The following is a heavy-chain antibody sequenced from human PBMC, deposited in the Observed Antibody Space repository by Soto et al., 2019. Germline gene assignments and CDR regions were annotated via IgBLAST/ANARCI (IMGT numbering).Heavy chain of an antibody. V-gene: IGHV1-18*01. Sequence: GASVKVSCKASDYTFTSYGISWVRQAPGQGLEWMGWISAYNGNTNYAQKLQGRVTMTTDTSTSTAYMELRSLRSDDTAVYYCARTTPSIAVAGTSTYFDYWGQGTLVTVSS. CDR3: ARTTPSIAVAGTSTYFDY. CDR2: ISAYNGNT. J-gene: IGHJ4*02. CDR1: DYTFTSYG. D-gene: IGHD6-19*01.